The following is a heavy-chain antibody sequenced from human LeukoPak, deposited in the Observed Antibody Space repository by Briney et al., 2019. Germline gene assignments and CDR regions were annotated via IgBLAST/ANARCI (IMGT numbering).Heavy chain of an antibody. V-gene: IGHV3-30*04. CDR2: ISYDGSNK. CDR3: ARDHHLPGAFDI. D-gene: IGHD3-3*02. Sequence: PGRSLRLSCAASGFTFSSYAMHWVRQAPGKGLEWVAVISYDGSNKYYADSVKGRFTISRDNSKNTLYLQMNSLRAEDTAVYYCARDHHLPGAFDIWGQGTMVTVSS. CDR1: GFTFSSYA. J-gene: IGHJ3*02.